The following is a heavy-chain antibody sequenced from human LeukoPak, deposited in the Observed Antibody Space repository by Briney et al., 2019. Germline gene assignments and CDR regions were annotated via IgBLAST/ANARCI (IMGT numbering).Heavy chain of an antibody. J-gene: IGHJ6*03. V-gene: IGHV6-1*01. CDR3: ARVLLERRGVYYYYYMDV. CDR1: GDSVSSNSAA. Sequence: SQTLSLTCAISGDSVSSNSAAWNWIRQSPSRGLEWLGRTYYRSKWYNDYAVSVKSRITINPDTSKNQFSLQLNSVTPEDTAVYYCARVLLERRGVYYYYYMDVWGKGTTVTVSS. CDR2: TYYRSKWYN. D-gene: IGHD1-1*01.